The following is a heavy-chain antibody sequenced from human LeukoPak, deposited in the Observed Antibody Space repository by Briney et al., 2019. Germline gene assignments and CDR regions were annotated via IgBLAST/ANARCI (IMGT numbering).Heavy chain of an antibody. J-gene: IGHJ2*01. Sequence: SETLSLTCTVSGGSISRSSWSWIRQPPGKGLEWIGYMFYGGDTNHNPSLKSRVTMSVDTSKNQFSLRLSSVTAADTAVYYCAGHKVHDFGGSDWYFDLWGRGTLVTASS. CDR3: AGHKVHDFGGSDWYFDL. D-gene: IGHD4-23*01. CDR2: MFYGGDT. V-gene: IGHV4-59*08. CDR1: GGSISRSS.